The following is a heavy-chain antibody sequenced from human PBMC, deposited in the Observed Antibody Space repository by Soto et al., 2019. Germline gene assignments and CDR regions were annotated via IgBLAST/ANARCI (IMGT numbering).Heavy chain of an antibody. D-gene: IGHD6-13*01. J-gene: IGHJ4*02. V-gene: IGHV3-48*02. CDR2: ISSSSSTI. CDR1: GFTCGGYS. Sequence: GGSLRLSCAAAGFTCGGYSVNRVRQAPGKGLEWVSYISSSSSTIYYADSVKGRFTISRDNAKNSLYLQMNSLRDEDTAVYYCATGIAAAGTNFDYWGQGTLVTVSS. CDR3: ATGIAAAGTNFDY.